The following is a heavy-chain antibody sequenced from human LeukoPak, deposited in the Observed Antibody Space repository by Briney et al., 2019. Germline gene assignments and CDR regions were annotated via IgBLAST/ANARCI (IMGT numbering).Heavy chain of an antibody. D-gene: IGHD2-21*02. Sequence: PGGSLRLSCAASGFTVSSNYMSWVRRAPGKGLEWVSVIYSGGSTYYADSVKGRFTISRDNSKNTLYLQMNSLRAEDTAVYYCARGRSSIVVVTASIGFDYWGQGTLVTVSS. V-gene: IGHV3-53*01. J-gene: IGHJ4*02. CDR2: IYSGGST. CDR3: ARGRSSIVVVTASIGFDY. CDR1: GFTVSSNY.